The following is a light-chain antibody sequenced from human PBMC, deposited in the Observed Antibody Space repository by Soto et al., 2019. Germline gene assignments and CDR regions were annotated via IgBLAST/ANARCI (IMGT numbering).Light chain of an antibody. CDR2: AAS. Sequence: DIQMTQSPSSLSASVGDRVTITCRASQGIANHLAWYQQKPGKAPNLLIYAASTLQSGAPSRFSGSGFGTDFTLTISSLQPEDVATYYCHKYKSAPYTFGPGTKVDIK. V-gene: IGKV1-27*01. CDR3: HKYKSAPYT. J-gene: IGKJ3*01. CDR1: QGIANH.